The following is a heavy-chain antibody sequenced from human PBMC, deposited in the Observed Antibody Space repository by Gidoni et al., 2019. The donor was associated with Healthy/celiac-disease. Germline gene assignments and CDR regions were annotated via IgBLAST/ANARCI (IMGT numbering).Heavy chain of an antibody. CDR1: GFTFSDYY. Sequence: QVQLVESGGGLVKPGGSLRLSCAASGFTFSDYYMSWIRQAPGKGLEWVSYISSSSSYTNYADSVKGRFTISRDNAKNSLYLQMNSLRAEDTAVYYCARDRGLLWFGELPQQFNYYYYYYMDVWGKGTTVTVSS. J-gene: IGHJ6*03. V-gene: IGHV3-11*05. D-gene: IGHD3-10*01. CDR2: ISSSSSYT. CDR3: ARDRGLLWFGELPQQFNYYYYYYMDV.